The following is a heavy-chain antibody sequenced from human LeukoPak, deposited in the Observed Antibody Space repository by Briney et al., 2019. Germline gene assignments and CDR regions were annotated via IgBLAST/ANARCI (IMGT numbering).Heavy chain of an antibody. J-gene: IGHJ3*02. CDR2: ISSNGGST. Sequence: GGSLRLSCSASGFTFSSYAMHWVRQAPGKGLEYVSAISSNGGSTYYVDSVKGRFTISRDNSKNTLYLQMSSLRAEDTAVYYCVKGSIVVVVAAPRGDAFDIWGQGTMVTVSS. D-gene: IGHD2-15*01. V-gene: IGHV3-64D*06. CDR3: VKGSIVVVVAAPRGDAFDI. CDR1: GFTFSSYA.